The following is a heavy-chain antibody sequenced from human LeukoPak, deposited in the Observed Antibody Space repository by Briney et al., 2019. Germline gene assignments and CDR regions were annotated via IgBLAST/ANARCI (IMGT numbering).Heavy chain of an antibody. D-gene: IGHD1-26*01. V-gene: IGHV4-4*07. CDR3: ANAASYSVDY. J-gene: IGHJ4*02. CDR2: IYINGGT. CDR1: GASISSYY. Sequence: PSETLSLTCTVSGASISSYYWSWIRQTAGRGLEWIGRIYINGGTNYNPSLMSRVTISVDTSKNQFSLKLTSVTAADTAVYYCANAASYSVDYWGQGTLVTVSS.